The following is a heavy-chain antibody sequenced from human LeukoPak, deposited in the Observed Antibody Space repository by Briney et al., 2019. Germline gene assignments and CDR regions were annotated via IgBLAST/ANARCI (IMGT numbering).Heavy chain of an antibody. V-gene: IGHV5-51*01. CDR1: GYSFSNYW. CDR2: IYPGDSDT. D-gene: IGHD2-15*01. J-gene: IGHJ4*02. Sequence: GESLKISCKGSGYSFSNYWVGWVRQMPGKGLEWMGIIYPGDSDTRYSPSFQGQVTISADKSISTAYLQWTSLKASDTAMYYCAGRDRFCSGGSCSFSYFDYWGQGTLVTVSS. CDR3: AGRDRFCSGGSCSFSYFDY.